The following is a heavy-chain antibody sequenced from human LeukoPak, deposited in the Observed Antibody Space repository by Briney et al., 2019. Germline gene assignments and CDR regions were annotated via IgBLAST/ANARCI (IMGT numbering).Heavy chain of an antibody. J-gene: IGHJ3*02. V-gene: IGHV3-9*01. CDR2: ISWNSGSI. CDR1: GFTFDDYA. CDR3: AKDSCSGGSCYFTDAFDI. Sequence: GGSLRLSCAASGFTFDDYAMHWVRQPPGKGLEWVSGISWNSGSIDYADSVKGRFTISRDNAKNSLYLQTNSLRAEDTALYYCAKDSCSGGSCYFTDAFDIWGQGTMVTVSS. D-gene: IGHD2-15*01.